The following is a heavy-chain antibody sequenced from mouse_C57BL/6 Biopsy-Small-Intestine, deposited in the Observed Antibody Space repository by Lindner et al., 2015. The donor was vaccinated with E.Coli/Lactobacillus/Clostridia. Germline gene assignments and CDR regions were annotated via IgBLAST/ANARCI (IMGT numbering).Heavy chain of an antibody. V-gene: IGHV1S61*01. CDR1: GYTFTSFY. J-gene: IGHJ1*01. CDR2: TKPGGGST. D-gene: IGHD1-3*01. CDR3: ATGGVVVPDYFHH. Sequence: SVKVSCKASGYTFTSFYMHWVRQAPGQGLEWMGITKPGGGSTNYAQKFQGRVTMTRDTSTSTVYMELSSLRSEDTAVYYCATGGVVVPDYFHHWGQGTLVTVSS.